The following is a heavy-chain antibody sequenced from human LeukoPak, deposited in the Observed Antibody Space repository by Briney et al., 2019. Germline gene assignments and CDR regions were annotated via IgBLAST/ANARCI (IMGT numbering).Heavy chain of an antibody. CDR2: ISYDGSNK. D-gene: IGHD3-3*01. V-gene: IGHV3-30*18. J-gene: IGHJ4*02. Sequence: GGSLRLSCVASGFTFSNHAMTWVRQAPGKGLEWVAVISYDGSNKYYADSVKGRFTISRDNSKNTLYLQMNSLRAEDTAVYYCANRYEYWGQGTLVTVSS. CDR3: ANRYEY. CDR1: GFTFSNHA.